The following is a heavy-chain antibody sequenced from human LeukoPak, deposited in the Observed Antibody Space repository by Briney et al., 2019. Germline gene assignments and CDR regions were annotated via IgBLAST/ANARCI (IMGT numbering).Heavy chain of an antibody. CDR1: GFSFSNYW. V-gene: IGHV3-30-3*01. Sequence: PGGSLRLSCAASGFSFSNYWMSWVRQAPGKGLEWVAVISYDGSNKYYADSVKGRFTISRDNAKNSLYLQMNSLRDEDTAVYYCARRTAGDYWGQGTLVTVSS. CDR2: ISYDGSNK. CDR3: ARRTAGDY. J-gene: IGHJ4*02.